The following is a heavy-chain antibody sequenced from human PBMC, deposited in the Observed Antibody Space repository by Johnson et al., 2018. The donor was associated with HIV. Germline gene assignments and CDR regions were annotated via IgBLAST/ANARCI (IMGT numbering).Heavy chain of an antibody. J-gene: IGHJ3*02. Sequence: VQLVESGGGLVQPGRSLRLSCAASGFTFDDYAMHWVRQAPGKGLEWVSRINSYGSGTTYADSVKGRFTISRDNAKTTVYLQMNSLRVEDTAVYYCARATYSNSKAHAFDIWGQG. CDR2: INSYGSGT. D-gene: IGHD6-6*01. CDR3: ARATYSNSKAHAFDI. V-gene: IGHV3-74*02. CDR1: GFTFDDYA.